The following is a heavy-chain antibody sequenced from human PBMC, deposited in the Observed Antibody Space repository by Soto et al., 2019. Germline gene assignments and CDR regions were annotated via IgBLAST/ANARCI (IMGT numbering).Heavy chain of an antibody. Sequence: GGSLRLSCAASGFTFSNAWMNWVRQAPGKGLEWVGRIKSKTDGGTTDYAAPVKGRFTISRDDSKNTLYLQMNSLKTEDTAVYYCTLSSSPQGYYYYYYGMDVWGQGTTVTVSS. V-gene: IGHV3-15*07. CDR1: GFTFSNAW. J-gene: IGHJ6*02. CDR2: IKSKTDGGTT. CDR3: TLSSSPQGYYYYYYGMDV. D-gene: IGHD6-13*01.